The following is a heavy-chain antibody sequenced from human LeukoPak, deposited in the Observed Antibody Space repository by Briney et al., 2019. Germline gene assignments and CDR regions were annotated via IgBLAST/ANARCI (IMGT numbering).Heavy chain of an antibody. CDR3: ARVGYCSSTSCSMAVEAFDI. V-gene: IGHV3-7*01. J-gene: IGHJ3*02. CDR1: GITFSSYS. Sequence: GGSLRLSCAASGITFSSYSMNWVRQAPGKGLEWVANIKQDGSEKYYVDSVKGRFTISRDNAKNSLYLQMNSLRAEDTAVYYCARVGYCSSTSCSMAVEAFDIWGQGTMVTVSS. CDR2: IKQDGSEK. D-gene: IGHD2-2*01.